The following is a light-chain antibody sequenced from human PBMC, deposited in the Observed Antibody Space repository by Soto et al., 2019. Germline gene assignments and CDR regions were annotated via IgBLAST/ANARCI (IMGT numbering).Light chain of an antibody. CDR3: NSYAGTSTPYI. V-gene: IGLV2-14*03. J-gene: IGLJ1*01. CDR2: DVS. Sequence: QSALTQPASVSGSPGQSITISCTGTMSDVGCYNYVSWYQQYPGKAPKAMIYDVSNRPSGVSNRFSGSKSGNTASLTISGLQAEDEADYYCNSYAGTSTPYIFGTGTKVTVL. CDR1: MSDVGCYNY.